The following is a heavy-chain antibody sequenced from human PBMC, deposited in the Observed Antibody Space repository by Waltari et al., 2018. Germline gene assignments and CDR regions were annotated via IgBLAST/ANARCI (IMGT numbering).Heavy chain of an antibody. CDR2: ISCDGSNK. V-gene: IGHV3-30*18. D-gene: IGHD5-18*01. CDR1: GFTFSSYG. Sequence: QVQLVESGGGVVQPGRSLRLSCAASGFTFSSYGMHWVGQAPGKGLEWVAVISCDGSNKYYADSVKGRFTISRDNSKNTLYLQMNSLRAEDTAVYYCAKDLTAMALDYWGQGTLVTVSS. CDR3: AKDLTAMALDY. J-gene: IGHJ4*02.